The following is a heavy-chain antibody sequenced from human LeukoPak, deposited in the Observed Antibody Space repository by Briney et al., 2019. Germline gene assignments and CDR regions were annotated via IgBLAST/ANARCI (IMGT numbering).Heavy chain of an antibody. CDR3: ARGPTSSSWYYFDY. D-gene: IGHD6-13*01. CDR1: GGSISSSSYY. V-gene: IGHV4-39*07. CDR2: IYYSGST. J-gene: IGHJ4*02. Sequence: SETLSLTCTVSGGSISSSSYYWGWIRQPPGKGLEWIGSIYYSGSTCYNPSLKSRVTISVDTSKNQFSLKLSSVTAADTAVYYCARGPTSSSWYYFDYWGQGTLVTVSS.